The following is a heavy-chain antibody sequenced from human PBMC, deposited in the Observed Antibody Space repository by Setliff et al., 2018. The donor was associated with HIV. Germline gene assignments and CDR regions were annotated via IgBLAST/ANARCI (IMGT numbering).Heavy chain of an antibody. CDR1: GDSFSGYD. CDR3: ARGLTVHDNFDI. D-gene: IGHD3-22*01. V-gene: IGHV4-34*01. Sequence: SETLSLTCAVYGDSFSGYDWNWIRQPPGQGLEWIGEINHSGITNYNPSLKSRVTISVDTSKNQFSLKLSSVAAADTAVYYCARGLTVHDNFDIWGQGTMVTVSS. CDR2: INHSGIT. J-gene: IGHJ3*02.